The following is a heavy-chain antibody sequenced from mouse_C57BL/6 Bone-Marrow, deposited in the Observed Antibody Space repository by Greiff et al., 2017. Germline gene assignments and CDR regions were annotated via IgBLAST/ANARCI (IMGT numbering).Heavy chain of an antibody. CDR2: IDPEDGET. V-gene: IGHV14-2*01. J-gene: IGHJ2*01. CDR1: GFNIKDYY. Sequence: EVMLVESGAELVKPGASVKLSCTASGFNIKDYYMHWVKQRTEQGLEWIGRIDPEDGETKYAPKFQGKATITADTSSNTAYLQLSSLTSEDTAVYYCARGGITTVVEGYFDYWGQGTTLTVSS. D-gene: IGHD1-1*01. CDR3: ARGGITTVVEGYFDY.